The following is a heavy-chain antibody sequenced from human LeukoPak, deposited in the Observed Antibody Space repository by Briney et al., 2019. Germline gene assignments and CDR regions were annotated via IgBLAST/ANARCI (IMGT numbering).Heavy chain of an antibody. V-gene: IGHV4-59*11. CDR1: GDSFSSHY. J-gene: IGHJ5*02. CDR2: ISYIGST. D-gene: IGHD6-19*01. CDR3: ARDFINYGGIAVAGTGWFDP. Sequence: SETLSLTCAVSGDSFSSHYWTWIRQPPGKGLEWIGYISYIGSTNYNPSLKSRVTISIDTSKNQFSLKLTSVTAADTATYYCARDFINYGGIAVAGTGWFDPWGQGTLVTVSS.